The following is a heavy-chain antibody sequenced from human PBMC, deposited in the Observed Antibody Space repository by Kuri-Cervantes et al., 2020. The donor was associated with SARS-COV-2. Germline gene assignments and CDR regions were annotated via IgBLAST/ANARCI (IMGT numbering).Heavy chain of an antibody. CDR3: TTDPEQSIAAGTTENYYYYYMDV. V-gene: IGHV3-64*01. CDR2: ISSNGGST. Sequence: GESLKISCAASGFTFSSYAMHWVRQAPGKGLEYVSAISSNGGSTYYANSVKGRFTISRDNSKNTLYLQMGSLRAEDMAVYYCTTDPEQSIAAGTTENYYYYYMDVWGKGTTVTVSS. J-gene: IGHJ6*03. D-gene: IGHD6-13*01. CDR1: GFTFSSYA.